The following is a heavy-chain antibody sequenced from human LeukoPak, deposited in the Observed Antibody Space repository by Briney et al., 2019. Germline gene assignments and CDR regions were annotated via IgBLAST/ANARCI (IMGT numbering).Heavy chain of an antibody. J-gene: IGHJ5*02. CDR3: ARGSIEYSSSSPWFDP. D-gene: IGHD6-6*01. V-gene: IGHV1-2*02. CDR1: GYTFTGYY. CDR2: INPNSGGT. Sequence: ASVKVSCKASGYTFTGYYMHWVRQAPGQGLEWMGWINPNSGGTNYAQKFQGRVTMTRDTSISTAYMELSRLRSDDTAVYYCARGSIEYSSSSPWFDPWGQGTLVTVSS.